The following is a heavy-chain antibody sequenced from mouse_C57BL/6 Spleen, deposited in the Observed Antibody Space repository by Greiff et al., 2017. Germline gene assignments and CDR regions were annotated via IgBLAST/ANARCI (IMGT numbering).Heavy chain of an antibody. CDR3: ARTGTGYFDY. Sequence: QVQLQQPGAELVKPGASVKMSCKASGYTFPSYWITWVKQRPGQGLEWVGDISPGSGSTNYNEKFKSKATLTVDTSSSSAYMQLSILTSEDTAVYYCARTGTGYFDYWGQGTTLTVSS. CDR2: ISPGSGST. CDR1: GYTFPSYW. D-gene: IGHD3-3*01. V-gene: IGHV1-55*01. J-gene: IGHJ2*01.